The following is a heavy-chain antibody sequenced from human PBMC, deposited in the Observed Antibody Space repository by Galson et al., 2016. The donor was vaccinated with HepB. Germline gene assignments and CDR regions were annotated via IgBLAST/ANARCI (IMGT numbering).Heavy chain of an antibody. Sequence: SVKVSCPDGGYTFTGYYMHWVRQAPGQGLEWMGWINPDSGGTNYAQKFQGRVSMTRDTSISTAYMELSRLRSDDTAIYYCARVYSSSWGGFDYWGQGTLVTVSS. D-gene: IGHD6-13*01. CDR1: GYTFTGYY. CDR3: ARVYSSSWGGFDY. V-gene: IGHV1-2*02. J-gene: IGHJ4*02. CDR2: INPDSGGT.